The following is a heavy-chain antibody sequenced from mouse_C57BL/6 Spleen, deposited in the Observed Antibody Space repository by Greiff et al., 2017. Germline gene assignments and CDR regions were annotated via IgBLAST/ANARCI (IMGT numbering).Heavy chain of an antibody. J-gene: IGHJ2*01. Sequence: VQLQQSGAELARPGASVTLSCKASGYTFTSYGISWVKPRTGQGLEWIGELSPRSGNTYYNEKFQGKATLTADKSSSTAYLELRSLTSEDSAVYFCAREDGAQGYFDYWGQGTTLTVSS. CDR3: AREDGAQGYFDY. D-gene: IGHD1-1*02. CDR1: GYTFTSYG. V-gene: IGHV1-81*01. CDR2: LSPRSGNT.